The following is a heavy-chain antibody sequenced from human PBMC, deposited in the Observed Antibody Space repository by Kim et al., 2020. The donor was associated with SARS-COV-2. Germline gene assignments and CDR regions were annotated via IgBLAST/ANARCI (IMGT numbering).Heavy chain of an antibody. CDR1: GYTFTDYY. CDR2: IDPNSGGT. V-gene: IGHV1-2*02. CDR3: SKSRAFDY. D-gene: IGHD1-26*01. J-gene: IGHJ4*02. Sequence: ASVKVSCKTSGYTFTDYYMHWVRQAPGQGLEWMGGIDPNSGGTRFSQKFQGRVTVTRDTSISTAYMELSGLRSDDTAVYYCSKSRAFDYWGQGTLVTVSS.